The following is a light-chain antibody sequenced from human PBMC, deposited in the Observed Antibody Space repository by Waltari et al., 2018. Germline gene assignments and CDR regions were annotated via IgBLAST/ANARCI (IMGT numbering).Light chain of an antibody. CDR3: QQYNTYSS. CDR2: KAS. Sequence: DIQMTQSPSSLSASVGDRVTITCRASQSISNWLAWYQQKPGKAPILLIYKASILKSGVPSRFRGSGSGTQFTLTISSLQPGDFATYYCQQYNTYSSCGQGTKLEIK. CDR1: QSISNW. V-gene: IGKV1-5*03. J-gene: IGKJ2*01.